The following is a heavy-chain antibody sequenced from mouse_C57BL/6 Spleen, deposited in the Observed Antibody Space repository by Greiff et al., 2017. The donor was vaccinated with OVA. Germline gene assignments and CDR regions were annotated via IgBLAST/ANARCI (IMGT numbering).Heavy chain of an antibody. Sequence: EVKVVESGGGLVKPGGSLKLSCAASGFTFSSYAMSWVRQTPEKRLEWVATISDGGSYTYYPDNVKGRFTISRDNAKNNLYLQMSHLKSEDTAMYYCARDYMVTTRGAMDYWGQGTSVTVSS. V-gene: IGHV5-4*01. CDR1: GFTFSSYA. CDR2: ISDGGSYT. CDR3: ARDYMVTTRGAMDY. D-gene: IGHD2-2*01. J-gene: IGHJ4*01.